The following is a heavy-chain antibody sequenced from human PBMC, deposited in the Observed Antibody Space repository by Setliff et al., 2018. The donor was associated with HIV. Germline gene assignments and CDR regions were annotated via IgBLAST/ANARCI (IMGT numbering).Heavy chain of an antibody. CDR1: GFTFSNYA. V-gene: IGHV3-30*04. CDR2: ISYDGSDK. D-gene: IGHD6-13*01. CDR3: ATLSSNWHLDY. Sequence: LKISCAASGFTFSNYAMHWVRQAPVKGLEWVAVISYDGSDKYYADSVKGRFTISRDNSKNTVYLQMNSLRAEDTAVYYCATLSSNWHLDYWGQGTLVTVSS. J-gene: IGHJ4*02.